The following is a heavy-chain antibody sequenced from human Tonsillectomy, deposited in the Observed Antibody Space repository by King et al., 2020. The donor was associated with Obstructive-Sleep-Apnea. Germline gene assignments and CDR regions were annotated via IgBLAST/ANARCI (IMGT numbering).Heavy chain of an antibody. J-gene: IGHJ6*02. CDR3: ASVVAGYCSSTSCYSRDYYYYYGMDV. Sequence: VQLVESGGGLVQPGGSLRLSCAASGFTFSSYWMHWVRQAPGKGLVWVSRINSDGSSTSYADSVKGRFTISRDNAKNTLYLQMNSLRAEDTAVYYCASVVAGYCSSTSCYSRDYYYYYGMDVWGQGTTVTVSS. D-gene: IGHD2-2*02. V-gene: IGHV3-74*01. CDR1: GFTFSSYW. CDR2: INSDGSST.